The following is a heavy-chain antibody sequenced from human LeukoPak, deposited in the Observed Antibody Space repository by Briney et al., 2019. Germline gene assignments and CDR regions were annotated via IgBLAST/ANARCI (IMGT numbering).Heavy chain of an antibody. CDR3: ARSLPYGTTWYGRSDF. V-gene: IGHV3-7*03. D-gene: IGHD6-13*01. CDR1: GFSFKNFA. CDR2: IRQDGDTK. J-gene: IGHJ4*02. Sequence: GGSLRLSCSVTGFSFKNFAMHWVRQAPGKGLEWVANIRQDGDTKYYVDSVKGRFTISRDNAMNSLYLQMNSLRAEDTAIYYCARSLPYGTTWYGRSDFWGQGTLVTVSS.